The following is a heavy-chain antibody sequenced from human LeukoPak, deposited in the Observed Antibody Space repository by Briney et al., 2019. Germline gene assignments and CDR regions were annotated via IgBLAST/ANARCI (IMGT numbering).Heavy chain of an antibody. CDR1: GYSFTSYW. J-gene: IGHJ4*02. V-gene: IGHV5-10-1*01. CDR3: ARQGSSNWLDY. D-gene: IGHD6-13*01. Sequence: GESLKISCKGSGYSFTSYWISWVRQMPGKGLEWMGRIDPSDSSTNYSPSFHGHVTISADKSISTAYLQWSSLKASDAAMYYCARQGSSNWLDYWGQGTLVTGSS. CDR2: IDPSDSST.